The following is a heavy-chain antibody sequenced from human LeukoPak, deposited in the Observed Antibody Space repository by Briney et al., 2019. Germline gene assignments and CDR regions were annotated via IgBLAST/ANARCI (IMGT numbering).Heavy chain of an antibody. CDR1: GGSIRSSYYY. V-gene: IGHV4-39*01. D-gene: IGHD3-22*01. CDR2: IYDSGST. CDR3: ARTYYDSSGYYHFDY. J-gene: IGHJ4*02. Sequence: SETLSLTCTVSGGSIRSSYYYWGWIRQPPGKGLEWIGSIYDSGSTYYNPSLKSRVTISVDTSKNQFSLKLNSVTAADTAVYYCARTYYDSSGYYHFDYWGQGTLVTVSS.